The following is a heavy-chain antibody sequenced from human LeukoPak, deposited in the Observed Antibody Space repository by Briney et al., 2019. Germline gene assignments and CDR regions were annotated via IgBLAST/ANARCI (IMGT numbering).Heavy chain of an antibody. Sequence: XSYAIXXXRQAPGQGLEXMXXIIPIFGTANYAQKFQGRDTITTDESTSTAYMELSSLRSEDTAVYYCARDRVGSYDFWSGYLNSPFDYWGQGTLVTVSS. D-gene: IGHD3-3*01. CDR3: ARDRVGSYDFWSGYLNSPFDY. CDR1: XSYA. V-gene: IGHV1-69*05. CDR2: IIPIFGTA. J-gene: IGHJ4*02.